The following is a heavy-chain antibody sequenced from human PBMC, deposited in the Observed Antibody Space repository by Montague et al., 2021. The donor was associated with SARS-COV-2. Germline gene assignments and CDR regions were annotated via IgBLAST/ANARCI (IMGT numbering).Heavy chain of an antibody. J-gene: IGHJ6*02. CDR2: INTSGST. CDR3: AGEDDNGSDWHGGMDV. Sequence: TLSLTCTVSGGSISSGSYYWTWIRQPAGKGLEGIGRINTSGSTNHNLSLRIRVTISVDRTKNQFSLKLGSVTAADTAEYYCAGEDDNGSDWHGGMDVWGQGTTVTVSS. D-gene: IGHD1-26*01. CDR1: GGSISSGSYY. V-gene: IGHV4-61*02.